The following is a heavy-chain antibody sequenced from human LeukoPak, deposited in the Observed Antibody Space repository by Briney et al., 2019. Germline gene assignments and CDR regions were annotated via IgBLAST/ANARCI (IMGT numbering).Heavy chain of an antibody. CDR2: FYSGGST. Sequence: PGGSLRLSCAASGFTVSSNYMSWVRQAPGKGLEWVSVFYSGGSTYYADSVKGRFTISKDNSKNTLYLQMNSLGAEDTAVYYCASRYYYGSGSYYAKPDRAQLLSDYWGQGTLVTVSS. J-gene: IGHJ4*02. CDR1: GFTVSSNY. V-gene: IGHV3-66*01. CDR3: ASRYYYGSGSYYAKPDRAQLLSDY. D-gene: IGHD3-10*01.